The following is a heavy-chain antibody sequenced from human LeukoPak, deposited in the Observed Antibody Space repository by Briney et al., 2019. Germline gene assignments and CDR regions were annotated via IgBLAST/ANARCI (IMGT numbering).Heavy chain of an antibody. Sequence: PGGSLRLSCTASGFTFGDYAMSWVRQAPGKGLEWVGFIRSKAYGGATEYAASVKGRFTISRDDSKSIAYLQMNSLKTEDTAVYYCTKASGDYSNFDYWGQGTLVTVSS. D-gene: IGHD4-17*01. J-gene: IGHJ4*02. V-gene: IGHV3-49*04. CDR3: TKASGDYSNFDY. CDR1: GFTFGDYA. CDR2: IRSKAYGGAT.